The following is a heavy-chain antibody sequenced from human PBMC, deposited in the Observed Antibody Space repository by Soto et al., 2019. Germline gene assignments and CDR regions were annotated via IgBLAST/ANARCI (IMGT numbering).Heavy chain of an antibody. CDR1: GGSFSGYY. D-gene: IGHD3-9*01. V-gene: IGHV4-34*01. CDR3: ARDPINYDILTGYYKVYGMDV. Sequence: SDTLSLTCAVYGGSFSGYYWSWIRQPPGKGLAWIGEINHSGSTNYNPSLKSRVTISVDTSKNQFSLKLSSVTAADTAVYYCARDPINYDILTGYYKVYGMDVWGQGPTVT. CDR2: INHSGST. J-gene: IGHJ6*02.